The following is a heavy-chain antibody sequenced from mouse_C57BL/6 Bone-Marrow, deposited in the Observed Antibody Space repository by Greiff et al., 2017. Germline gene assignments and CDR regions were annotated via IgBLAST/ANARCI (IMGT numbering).Heavy chain of an antibody. D-gene: IGHD1-1*01. Sequence: QVQLQQPGAELVMPGASVKLSCKASGYTFTSYWMHWVKQRPGNGLEWIGEIDPSDSYNNYTQQFKGQSTLTVDKSSSTAYMQLISLTSYDAAVYYCAITTVVHYYAMDYWGQGTSVTVSS. CDR2: IDPSDSYN. CDR3: AITTVVHYYAMDY. J-gene: IGHJ4*01. CDR1: GYTFTSYW. V-gene: IGHV1-69*01.